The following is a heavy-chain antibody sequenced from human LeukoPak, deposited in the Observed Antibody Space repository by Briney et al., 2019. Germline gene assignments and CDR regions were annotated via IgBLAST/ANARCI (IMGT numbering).Heavy chain of an antibody. J-gene: IGHJ4*02. V-gene: IGHV1-69*05. CDR3: ARVGLRYFDWLDY. CDR1: GYTFTGYY. CDR2: IIPIFGTA. D-gene: IGHD3-9*01. Sequence: GASVKVSCKASGYTFTGYYMHWVRQAPGQGLEWMGRIIPIFGTANYAQKFQGRVTITTDESTSTAYMELSSLRSEDTAVYYCARVGLRYFDWLDYWGQGTLVTVSS.